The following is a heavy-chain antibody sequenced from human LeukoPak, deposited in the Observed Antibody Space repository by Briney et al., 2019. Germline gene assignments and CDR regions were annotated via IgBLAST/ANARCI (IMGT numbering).Heavy chain of an antibody. Sequence: PSVGSLRLSCAASGFSFTKYAMDWVRQAPGKGLEWVSIISKDGSMRYYADSVKGRFTASRDNSNNAVYPQMNSLKSEDTAVSYCAGAKFDISGPGTMVTVSA. V-gene: IGHV3-30*04. J-gene: IGHJ3*02. CDR2: ISKDGSMR. CDR1: GFSFTKYA. CDR3: AGAKFDI.